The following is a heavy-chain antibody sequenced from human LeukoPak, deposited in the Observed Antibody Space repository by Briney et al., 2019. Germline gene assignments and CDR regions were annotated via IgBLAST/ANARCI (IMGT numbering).Heavy chain of an antibody. CDR3: AKEIGVGGVAGPVSDY. V-gene: IGHV3-23*01. Sequence: GGSLRLSCAASGFTFSSYAMSWVRQAPGKGLEWVSAISGSGGSTYYADSVKGRFTISRDNSKNTLYLQRNSLTAEDTAVYYCAKEIGVGGVAGPVSDYWGPGTLVTVSS. CDR2: ISGSGGST. D-gene: IGHD6-19*01. J-gene: IGHJ4*02. CDR1: GFTFSSYA.